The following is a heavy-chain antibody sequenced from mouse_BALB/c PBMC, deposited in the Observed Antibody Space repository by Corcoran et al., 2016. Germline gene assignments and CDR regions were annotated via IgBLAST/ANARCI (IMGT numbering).Heavy chain of an antibody. Sequence: EIQLQQSGPELMKPGASVKISCKASGYSFTSYYMHWVKQSHGKSLEWIGYIDPFNGGTSYNQKFKGKATLTVDKSSSTAYMHLSSLTSEDSAVYYCARDPTGTADYFDYWGRGTTLTVSS. CDR3: ARDPTGTADYFDY. D-gene: IGHD4-1*02. CDR1: GYSFTSYY. V-gene: IGHV1S135*01. J-gene: IGHJ2*01. CDR2: IDPFNGGT.